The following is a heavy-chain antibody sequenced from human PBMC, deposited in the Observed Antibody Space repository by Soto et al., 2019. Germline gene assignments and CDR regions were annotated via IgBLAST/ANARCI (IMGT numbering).Heavy chain of an antibody. CDR3: AAELYSGGRCCSFDI. CDR1: GFSFTNSA. Sequence: QMQVVQSGPEVKRPGTSVKVPCKASGFSFTNSAVQWVRQARGQRLEWIGYIIIAGGGTKYAQNRQGRITITRDMSTSTAYMELSSLRSEDTDIYYCAAELYSGGRCCSFDIWGQGTVVTVSS. J-gene: IGHJ3*02. V-gene: IGHV1-58*01. D-gene: IGHD2-15*01. CDR2: IIIAGGGT.